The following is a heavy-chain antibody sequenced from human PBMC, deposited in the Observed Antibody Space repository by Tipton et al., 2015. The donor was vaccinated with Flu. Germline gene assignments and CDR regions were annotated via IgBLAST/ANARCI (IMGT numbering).Heavy chain of an antibody. CDR1: GYTFTSYY. D-gene: IGHD3-10*01. J-gene: IGHJ4*02. V-gene: IGHV1-46*01. CDR2: INPSGDST. Sequence: QSGPEVKKPGASVKVSCKASGYTFTSYYMHWVRQAPGQGLEWMGIINPSGDSTSYAQKFQGRVTMTRDTSTSTVYMELSSLRSEDTAVYYCARDGLGFGELLGWGQGTLVTVSS. CDR3: ARDGLGFGELLG.